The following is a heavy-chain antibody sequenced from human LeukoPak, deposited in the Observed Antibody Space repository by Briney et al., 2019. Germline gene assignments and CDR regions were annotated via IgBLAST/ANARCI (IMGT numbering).Heavy chain of an antibody. V-gene: IGHV4-34*01. Sequence: PSETLSLTCTVSGGSISGYYWSWIRQPPGKGLEWIGEINHSGSTNYNPSLKSRVTISVDTSKNQFSLKLSSVTAADTAVYYCARRPDSSSWYIDYWGQGTLVTVSS. D-gene: IGHD6-13*01. CDR2: INHSGST. CDR1: GGSISGYY. J-gene: IGHJ4*02. CDR3: ARRPDSSSWYIDY.